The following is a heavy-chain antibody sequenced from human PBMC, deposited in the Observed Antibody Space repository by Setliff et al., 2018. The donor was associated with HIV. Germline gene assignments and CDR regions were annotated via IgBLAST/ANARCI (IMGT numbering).Heavy chain of an antibody. J-gene: IGHJ3*02. Sequence: PSETLSLTYTVSGDSISRDFYYWNWIRQPAGKGLEWIGHIYTNGRTHYNPSLKSRVTISMDTSKNQFSLKLSSVTAADTAVYYCARNDAFVIWGQGTLVTVSS. CDR2: IYTNGRT. V-gene: IGHV4-61*09. CDR1: GDSISRDFYY. CDR3: ARNDAFVI.